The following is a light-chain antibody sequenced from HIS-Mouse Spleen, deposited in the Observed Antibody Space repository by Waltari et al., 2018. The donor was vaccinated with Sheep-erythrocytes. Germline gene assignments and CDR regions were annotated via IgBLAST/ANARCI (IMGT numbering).Light chain of an antibody. J-gene: IGLJ1*01. V-gene: IGLV3-1*01. CDR2: QAS. CDR3: QAWDSSTYV. CDR1: KLGDNY. Sequence: SYELTQPPSVSVSPGQTASITSSGDKLGDNYACWYQQKPGQSPVLVIYQASKRPSGIPERFSGSNSGNTATLTISGTQAMDEADYYCQAWDSSTYVFGTGTKVTVL.